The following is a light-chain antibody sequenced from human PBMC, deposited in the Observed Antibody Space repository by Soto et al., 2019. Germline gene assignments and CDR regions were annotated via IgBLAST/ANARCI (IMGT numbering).Light chain of an antibody. CDR3: KSYADSNTYV. CDR2: EVV. V-gene: IGLV2-8*01. CDR1: KNDVGFYDF. Sequence: QSALTQPPSASGSPGQSVTISCTGTKNDVGFYDFVSWYQHHPGKAPRLIIYEVVQRPSGVPDRFSGSKSGNTASLTVSGLQAADEADYFCKSYADSNTYVFGSGTK. J-gene: IGLJ1*01.